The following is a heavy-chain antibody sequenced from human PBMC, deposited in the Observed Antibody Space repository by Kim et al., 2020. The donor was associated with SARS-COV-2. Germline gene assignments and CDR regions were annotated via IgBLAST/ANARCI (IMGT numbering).Heavy chain of an antibody. J-gene: IGHJ4*02. V-gene: IGHV4-59*01. D-gene: IGHD5-12*01. CDR1: GGSINNYY. Sequence: SETLSLTCTVSGGSINNYYWSWIRQTLGKGLEWIGYMFYSGSTNYNPSLKSRVTMSVDTSKNQFSLNLTSVTPADTAVYYCARGGVATNWSYWGQGTLVTVSS. CDR2: MFYSGST. CDR3: ARGGVATNWSY.